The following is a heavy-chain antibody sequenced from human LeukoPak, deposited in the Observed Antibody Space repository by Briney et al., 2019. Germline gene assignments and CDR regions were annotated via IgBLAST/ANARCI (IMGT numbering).Heavy chain of an antibody. D-gene: IGHD5-18*01. V-gene: IGHV1-18*01. J-gene: IGHJ4*02. CDR1: GYTFTSYG. Sequence: ASVKVSCKASGYTFTSYGISWVRQAPGQGLEWMGWISAYNGNTNYAQKLQGRVTMTTDTSTSTAYMELRSLRSDDTAVYYCARASRVDTAMVVGYWGQGTLVTVSS. CDR2: ISAYNGNT. CDR3: ARASRVDTAMVVGY.